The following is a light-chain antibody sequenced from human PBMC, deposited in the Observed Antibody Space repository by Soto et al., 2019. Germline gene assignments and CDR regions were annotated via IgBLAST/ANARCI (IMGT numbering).Light chain of an antibody. CDR1: QGISSY. CDR2: AAS. CDR3: QQYENPPT. J-gene: IGKJ5*01. Sequence: RTTQSPSSISASTGSRATITGRASQGISSYLAWYQQKPGTAPQLLIYAASTLQSGVPSRFSGSGSGTDFTLTISRLQPDDIATYYCQQYENPPTFGKGTRVEI. V-gene: IGKV1-8*01.